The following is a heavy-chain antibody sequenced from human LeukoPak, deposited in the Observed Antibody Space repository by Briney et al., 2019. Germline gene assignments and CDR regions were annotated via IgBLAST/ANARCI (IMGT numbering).Heavy chain of an antibody. J-gene: IGHJ4*02. V-gene: IGHV3-30-3*01. Sequence: GGSLRLSCAASGFTFSSYVMHWVRQAPGKGLEWVAVISYDGSNKYYADSVKGRFTISRDNSKNTLYLQMNSLRAEDTAVYYCAKDNPYCSSPNCYFDYWGQGTLVTVSS. CDR1: GFTFSSYV. CDR3: AKDNPYCSSPNCYFDY. D-gene: IGHD2-2*01. CDR2: ISYDGSNK.